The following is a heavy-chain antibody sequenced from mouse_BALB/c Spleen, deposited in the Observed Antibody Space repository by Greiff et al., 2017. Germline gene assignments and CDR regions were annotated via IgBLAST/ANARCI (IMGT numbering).Heavy chain of an antibody. CDR2: ISSGGSYT. CDR1: GFTFSSYT. J-gene: IGHJ2*01. D-gene: IGHD3-1*01. Sequence: EVQLVESGGGLVKPGGSLKLSCAASGFTFSSYTMSWVRQTPEKRLEWVATISSGGSYTYYPDSVKGRFTISRDNAKNTLYLQMSSLKSEDTAMYYCTRDRGTGDYFDYWGQGTTLTVSS. V-gene: IGHV5-6-4*01. CDR3: TRDRGTGDYFDY.